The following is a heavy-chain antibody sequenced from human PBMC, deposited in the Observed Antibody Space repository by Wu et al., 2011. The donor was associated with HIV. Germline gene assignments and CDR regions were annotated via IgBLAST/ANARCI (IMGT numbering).Heavy chain of an antibody. V-gene: IGHV1-18*01. D-gene: IGHD2-21*01. CDR1: GYTSDTYG. CDR3: ARDLGGDEDC. J-gene: IGHJ4*02. CDR2: VSASGDKK. Sequence: QVQLVQSGPEVKKPGASVKVSCEASGYTSDTYGISWVRRAPGQGLEWMGWVSASGDKKEYAQNFQGRVTITTHTSTNTAYMELRSLKSEDTAVYYCARDLGGDEDCWGQGTLVTVSS.